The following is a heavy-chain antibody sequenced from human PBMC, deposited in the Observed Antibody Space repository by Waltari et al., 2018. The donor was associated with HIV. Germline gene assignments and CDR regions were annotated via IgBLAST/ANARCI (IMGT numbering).Heavy chain of an antibody. CDR1: GFTCSSYG. CDR2: ISYDGSNK. V-gene: IGHV3-30*18. D-gene: IGHD3-9*01. Sequence: QVQLVESVGGVVQPRRSLRLSCAASGFTCSSYGMHWVRQDPGMGLEWVEVISYDGSNKYYADSVKGRFTISRDNSKNTLYLQMNSLRAEDTAVYYCAKDRQKIGYYDILTGYLDYWGQGTLVTVSS. J-gene: IGHJ4*02. CDR3: AKDRQKIGYYDILTGYLDY.